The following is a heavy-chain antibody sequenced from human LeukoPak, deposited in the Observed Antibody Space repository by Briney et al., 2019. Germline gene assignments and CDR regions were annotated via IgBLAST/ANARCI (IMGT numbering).Heavy chain of an antibody. D-gene: IGHD6-13*01. CDR1: GLTFSSYA. V-gene: IGHV3-66*01. J-gene: IGHJ3*02. CDR3: ARDSSSWYFAFDI. Sequence: PGGSLRLSCAASGLTFSSYAMSWVRQAPGKGLEWVSVIYSGGSTYYADSVKGRFTISRDNSKNTLYLQMNSLRAEDTAVYYCARDSSSWYFAFDIWGQGTMVTVSS. CDR2: IYSGGST.